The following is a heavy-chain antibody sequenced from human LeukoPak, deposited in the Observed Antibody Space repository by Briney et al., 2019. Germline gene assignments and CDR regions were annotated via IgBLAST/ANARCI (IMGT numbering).Heavy chain of an antibody. CDR3: ARQGYYGSGSYWFDP. Sequence: SETLSLTCTVSGGSISGYYWSWIRQTPGKGLGCIGYIYYSGSTNYNPSLKSRVTMSVDTSKNQFSLKLSSVTAADTAVYYCARQGYYGSGSYWFDPWGQGTLVTVSS. D-gene: IGHD3-10*01. V-gene: IGHV4-59*01. CDR1: GGSISGYY. CDR2: IYYSGST. J-gene: IGHJ5*02.